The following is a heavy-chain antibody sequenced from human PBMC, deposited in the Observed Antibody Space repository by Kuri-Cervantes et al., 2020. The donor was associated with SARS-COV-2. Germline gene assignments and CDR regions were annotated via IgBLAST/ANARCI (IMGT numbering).Heavy chain of an antibody. CDR1: GGSFRSSA. Sequence: ASVKVSCKASGGSFRSSAINWVRQAPGQGLEWMGWISAYNGVTFFAHNFQGRVTMTVDASTSTAYMELRSLRSDDTAVYYCARDPCGIDCWRRLDYWGQGTLVTVSS. V-gene: IGHV1-18*01. CDR2: ISAYNGVT. CDR3: ARDPCGIDCWRRLDY. D-gene: IGHD2-21*01. J-gene: IGHJ4*02.